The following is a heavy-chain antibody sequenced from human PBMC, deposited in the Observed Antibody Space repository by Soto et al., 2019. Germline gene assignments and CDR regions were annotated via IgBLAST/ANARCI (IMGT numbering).Heavy chain of an antibody. D-gene: IGHD2-21*02. J-gene: IGHJ4*02. CDR1: GFTFSNYG. V-gene: IGHV3-33*01. Sequence: QVQLVESGGGVVQPGRSLRLSCAASGFTFSNYGMHWVRRAPGKGLEWVAVIWYDGSNKYYGDSVKGPFTISRDNSKNTLYLQMNSLRAEDSAVYYCARDRTAQKFDYWGQGTVVTVSS. CDR3: ARDRTAQKFDY. CDR2: IWYDGSNK.